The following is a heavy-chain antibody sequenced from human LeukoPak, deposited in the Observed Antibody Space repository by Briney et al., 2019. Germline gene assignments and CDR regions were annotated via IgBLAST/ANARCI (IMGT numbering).Heavy chain of an antibody. CDR1: GGSISSYY. Sequence: SETLSLTCTVSGGSISSYYWSWIRQPPGKGLEWIGYIYYSGSTNYNPSLKSRVTISVDTSKNQFSLKLSSVTAADTAVYYCARRGVGATNGDAFDIWGQGTMVTVSS. V-gene: IGHV4-59*01. CDR2: IYYSGST. J-gene: IGHJ3*02. D-gene: IGHD1-26*01. CDR3: ARRGVGATNGDAFDI.